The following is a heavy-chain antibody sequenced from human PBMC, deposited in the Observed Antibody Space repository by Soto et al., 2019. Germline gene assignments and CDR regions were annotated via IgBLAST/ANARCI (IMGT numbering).Heavy chain of an antibody. CDR1: CGSIISGDYY. V-gene: IGHV4-30-4*01. J-gene: IGHJ4*02. Sequence: SETLCLACTVSCGSIISGDYYWSWIRQPPGKGLEWIGYIYYSGSTYYNPSLKSRVTISVDTSKNQFSLKLSSVTAADTAVYYCANIAVAGYYFDYWGQGTLVTVS. CDR2: IYYSGST. CDR3: ANIAVAGYYFDY. D-gene: IGHD6-19*01.